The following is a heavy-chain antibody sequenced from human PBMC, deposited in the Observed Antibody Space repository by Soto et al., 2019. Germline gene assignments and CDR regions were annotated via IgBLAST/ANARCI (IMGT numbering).Heavy chain of an antibody. D-gene: IGHD3-16*01. CDR2: IYYSGST. Sequence: QLQLQESGPGLVKPSETLSLTCTVSGGSISSSSYYWGWIRQPPGKGLEWIVSIYYSGSTYYNPSLKSRVTISVDTSKNQFSLKLSSVTAADTAVYYCARQKWGEKSWFDPWCQGNLVTVSS. J-gene: IGHJ5*02. CDR1: GGSISSSSYY. CDR3: ARQKWGEKSWFDP. V-gene: IGHV4-39*01.